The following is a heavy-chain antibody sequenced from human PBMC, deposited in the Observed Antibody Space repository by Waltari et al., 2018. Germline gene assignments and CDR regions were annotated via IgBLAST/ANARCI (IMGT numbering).Heavy chain of an antibody. V-gene: IGHV3-53*01. CDR3: ARDSDYGDYYY. D-gene: IGHD4-17*01. CDR1: GFTVSIKY. Sequence: EVQLVESGGGLIQPGGSLRLSCAASGFTVSIKYISWVRQAPGKGLEWVSVIYSGGSTYYADSVKGRFTISRDNSKNTLYLQMNSLRAEDTAVYYCARDSDYGDYYYWGQGTLVTVSS. CDR2: IYSGGST. J-gene: IGHJ4*02.